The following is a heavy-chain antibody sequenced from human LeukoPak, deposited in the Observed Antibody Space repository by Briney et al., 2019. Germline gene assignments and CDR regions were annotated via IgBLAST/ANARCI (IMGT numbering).Heavy chain of an antibody. D-gene: IGHD3-16*01. CDR2: MNPNSGNT. J-gene: IGHJ5*02. CDR1: GYTFTSYD. CDR3: ARVISQIRRTNWFDP. V-gene: IGHV1-8*01. Sequence: ASVKVSCKASGYTFTSYDINWVRQATGQGLEWMGWMNPNSGNTGYAQKFQGRVTMTRNTSISTAYMALSSLRSEDTAVYYCARVISQIRRTNWFDPWGQGTLVTVSS.